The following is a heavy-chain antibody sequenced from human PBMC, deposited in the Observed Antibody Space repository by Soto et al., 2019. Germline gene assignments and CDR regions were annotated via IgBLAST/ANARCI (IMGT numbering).Heavy chain of an antibody. J-gene: IGHJ6*02. V-gene: IGHV1-69*01. CDR1: GGTFSSYA. CDR2: FIPIFGTT. D-gene: IGHD6-13*01. Sequence: QVQLVQSGAEVKKPGSSVKVSCKASGGTFSSYAISWVRQAPGQGLEWMGGFIPIFGTTNYAQKFQGRVTHTADECTSTAYMEQSSLRSEDAALDYCARRGSSSWYNYYYYCMDVWGQGTTVTVA. CDR3: ARRGSSSWYNYYYYCMDV.